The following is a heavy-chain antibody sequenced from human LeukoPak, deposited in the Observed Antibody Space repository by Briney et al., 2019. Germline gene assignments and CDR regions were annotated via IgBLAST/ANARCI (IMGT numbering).Heavy chain of an antibody. CDR1: VFTFSRYW. CDR3: ARDDYGDYNIDY. V-gene: IGHV3-74*01. J-gene: IGHJ4*02. CDR2: INSDGSST. D-gene: IGHD4-17*01. Sequence: GWSLRLSCAPSVFTFSRYWLHEVRPPPAKGLVWVSRINSDGSSTSYADSVKGRFTISRDNAKNTLYLQMNSLRAEDTAVYYCARDDYGDYNIDYWGQGTLVTVSS.